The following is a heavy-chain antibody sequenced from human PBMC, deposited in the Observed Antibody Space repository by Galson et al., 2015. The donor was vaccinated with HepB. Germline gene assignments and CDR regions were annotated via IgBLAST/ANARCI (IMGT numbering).Heavy chain of an antibody. J-gene: IGHJ4*02. CDR2: ISGDGSNT. CDR1: GFTFSTYT. D-gene: IGHD3-16*02. V-gene: IGHV3-30*04. CDR3: AREMYYDHVWGNYRYPEAFDY. Sequence: SLRLSCAASGFTFSTYTMHWLRQAPGKGLEWVAVISGDGSNTNCPDAVKGRFTISRDNSKNTLYLQMNSLRPEDTAVFYCAREMYYDHVWGNYRYPEAFDYWGQGTLVTVSS.